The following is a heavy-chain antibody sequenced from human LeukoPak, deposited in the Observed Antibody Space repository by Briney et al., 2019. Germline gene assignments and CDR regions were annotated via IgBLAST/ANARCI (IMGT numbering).Heavy chain of an antibody. V-gene: IGHV3-48*03. CDR1: GFTFSNYE. CDR3: ARQRYQRDGFDI. D-gene: IGHD2-2*01. Sequence: PGGSLRLSCAASGFTFSNYEMNWVRQAPGKGLEWVSYIITSGTTIYYADSVKGRFTISRDNAKNSLYLQMNSLRAEDMAVYYCARQRYQRDGFDIWGQGTMVTVSS. CDR2: IITSGTTI. J-gene: IGHJ3*02.